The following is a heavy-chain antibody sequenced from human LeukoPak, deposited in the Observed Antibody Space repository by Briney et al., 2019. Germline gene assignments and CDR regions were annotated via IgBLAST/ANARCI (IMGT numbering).Heavy chain of an antibody. J-gene: IGHJ4*02. CDR3: ARETPRIAAAGTDGYDY. V-gene: IGHV3-21*01. Sequence: GGSLRLSCAASGFTFSSYSMNWVRQAPGKGLEWVSSISSSSSYIYYADSVKGRFTISRDNAKNSLYLQMNSLRAEDTAVYYCARETPRIAAAGTDGYDYWGQGTLVTVSS. CDR1: GFTFSSYS. D-gene: IGHD6-13*01. CDR2: ISSSSSYI.